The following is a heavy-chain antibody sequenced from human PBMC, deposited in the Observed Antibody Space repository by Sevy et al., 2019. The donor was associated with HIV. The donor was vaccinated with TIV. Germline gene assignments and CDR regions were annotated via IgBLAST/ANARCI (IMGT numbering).Heavy chain of an antibody. J-gene: IGHJ5*02. CDR1: AFTFTTYW. CDR2: IKEDGSAK. V-gene: IGHV3-7*01. D-gene: IGHD5-12*01. CDR3: ARDSPGYGGYDH. Sequence: GGSLRLSCAASAFTFTTYWMTWVRQAPGQGLEWVANIKEDGSAKYYVDSVKGRFTISRDNAKNSLYLQVNSLRAEDTAVYYCARDSPGYGGYDHWGQGTLVTVSS.